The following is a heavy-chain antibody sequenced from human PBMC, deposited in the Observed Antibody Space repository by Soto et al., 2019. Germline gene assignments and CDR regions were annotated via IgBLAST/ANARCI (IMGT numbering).Heavy chain of an antibody. CDR3: ARHLGERWLQLGWFHP. V-gene: IGHV4-39*01. CDR1: GGSISSSSYY. Sequence: QLQLQESGPGLVKPSETLSLTCTVSGGSISSSSYYWGWIRQPPGKGLDWIGSIYYSGSSYYNPSIKSRVTISADTSNNSCCLKLSSVPAANTAVYYCARHLGERWLQLGWFHPWGQGTLITVSS. D-gene: IGHD5-12*01. J-gene: IGHJ5*02. CDR2: IYYSGSS.